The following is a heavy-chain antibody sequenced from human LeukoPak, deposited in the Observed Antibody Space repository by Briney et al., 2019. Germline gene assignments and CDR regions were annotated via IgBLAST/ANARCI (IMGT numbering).Heavy chain of an antibody. V-gene: IGHV6-1*01. J-gene: IGHJ4*02. CDR3: VRDTVGSYSDGSGYYPPHYLDY. D-gene: IGHD3-22*01. CDR1: GDSVSSNGAA. CDR2: TYYRSKWYN. Sequence: SQTLSLTCAISGDSVSSNGAAWNWIRQSPSRGLEWLGRTYYRSKWYNDYAVSVKGRITVNPDTSKNQFSLQLNSVTPEDTAVYYCVRDTVGSYSDGSGYYPPHYLDYWGQGTLVTASS.